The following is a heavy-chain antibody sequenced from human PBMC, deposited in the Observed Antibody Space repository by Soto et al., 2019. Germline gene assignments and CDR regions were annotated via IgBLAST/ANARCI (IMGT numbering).Heavy chain of an antibody. D-gene: IGHD5-18*01. V-gene: IGHV1-18*01. J-gene: IGHJ5*02. Sequence: QVQLVQSGAEVKKPGASVKVSCKASGYTFTSYGISWVRQAPGQGLERMGWISAYNGNTNYAQKLQGRVTMTTDTSTSTAYMELRSLRSDDTAVYYCARDLGSEQLWSNNWFDPWGQGTLVTVSS. CDR1: GYTFTSYG. CDR2: ISAYNGNT. CDR3: ARDLGSEQLWSNNWFDP.